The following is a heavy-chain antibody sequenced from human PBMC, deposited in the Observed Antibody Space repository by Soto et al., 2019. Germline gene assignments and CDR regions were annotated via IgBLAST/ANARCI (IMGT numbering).Heavy chain of an antibody. V-gene: IGHV3-74*01. CDR3: ASFVDTAIPGY. J-gene: IGHJ4*02. CDR1: GFTFSSYW. D-gene: IGHD5-18*01. CDR2: INSDGSST. Sequence: RLSCAASGFTFSSYWMHWVRQAPGKGLVWVSRINSDGSSTSYADSVKGRFTISRDNAKNTLYLQMSSLRAEDTAVYYCASFVDTAIPGYWGQGTLVTVSS.